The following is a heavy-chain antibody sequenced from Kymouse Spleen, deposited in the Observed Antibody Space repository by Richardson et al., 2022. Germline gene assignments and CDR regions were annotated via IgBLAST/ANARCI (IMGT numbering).Heavy chain of an antibody. CDR1: GFTFDDYA. D-gene: IGHD7-27*02. Sequence: EVQLVESGGGLVQPGRSLRLSCAASGFTFDDYAMHWVRQAPGKGLEWVSGISWNSGSIGYADSVKGRFTISRDNAKNSLYLQMNSLRAEDTALYYCAKDMGTANWGYYYYYYGMDVWGQGTTVTVSS. J-gene: IGHJ6*02. CDR3: AKDMGTANWGYYYYYYGMDV. V-gene: IGHV3-9*01. CDR2: ISWNSGSI.